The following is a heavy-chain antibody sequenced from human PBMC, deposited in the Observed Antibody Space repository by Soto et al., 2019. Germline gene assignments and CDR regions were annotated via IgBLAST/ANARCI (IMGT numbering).Heavy chain of an antibody. CDR1: GFTLDDYA. Sequence: DVQLVESGGGLVQPGRSLRLSCAASGFTLDDYAMHWVRQAPGKGLEWVSGISWNSGSIGHADSVKGRFTISRDNAKNSRYLQMNSLRAEDTALYYCAKGRERGYYYMDVWGKGTTVTVSS. CDR2: ISWNSGSI. D-gene: IGHD1-1*01. V-gene: IGHV3-9*01. J-gene: IGHJ6*03. CDR3: AKGRERGYYYMDV.